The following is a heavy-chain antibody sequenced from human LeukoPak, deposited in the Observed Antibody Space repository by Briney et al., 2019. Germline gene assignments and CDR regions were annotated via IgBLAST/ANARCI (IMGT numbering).Heavy chain of an antibody. J-gene: IGHJ4*02. CDR3: ATQLVVVIGYYFDY. CDR1: GGSISSSSYY. Sequence: PSETLSPTCTVSGGSISSSSYYWGWIRQPPGKGLEWIGSIYYSGSTYYNPSLKSRVTISVDTSKNQFSLKLSSVTAADTAVYYCATQLVVVIGYYFDYWGQGTLVTVSS. D-gene: IGHD3-22*01. V-gene: IGHV4-39*01. CDR2: IYYSGST.